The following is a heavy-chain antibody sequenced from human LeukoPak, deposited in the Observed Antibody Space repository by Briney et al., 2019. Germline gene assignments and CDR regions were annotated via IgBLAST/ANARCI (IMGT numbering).Heavy chain of an antibody. CDR2: ISAYNGNT. CDR1: GYTFTSYG. J-gene: IGHJ6*03. CDR3: ARVGGTGVVVAGGYYYYYYMDV. V-gene: IGHV1-18*01. D-gene: IGHD6-19*01. Sequence: GASVKVSCKASGYTFTSYGISWVRQAPGQGLEWMGWISAYNGNTNYAQKLQGRVTMTTDTSTSTAYMELRSLRSDDTAVYYCARVGGTGVVVAGGYYYYYYMDVWGKGTTVTVSS.